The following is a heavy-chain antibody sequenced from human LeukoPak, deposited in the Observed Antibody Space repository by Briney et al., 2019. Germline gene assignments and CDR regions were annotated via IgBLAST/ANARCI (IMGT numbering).Heavy chain of an antibody. CDR3: ARGLRQRSYGSGSLGRYYYYHMDV. V-gene: IGHV4-34*01. CDR1: GGSFSGYY. D-gene: IGHD3-10*01. Sequence: SETLSLACAVYGGSFSGYYWSWIRQPPGKGLEWIGEINHSGSTNYNPSLKSRVTISVDTSKNQFSLKLSSVTAADTAVYCCARGLRQRSYGSGSLGRYYYYHMDVWGKGTTVTVSS. CDR2: INHSGST. J-gene: IGHJ6*03.